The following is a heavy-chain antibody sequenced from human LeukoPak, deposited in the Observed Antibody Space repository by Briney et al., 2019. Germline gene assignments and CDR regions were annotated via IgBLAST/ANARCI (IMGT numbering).Heavy chain of an antibody. D-gene: IGHD4-11*01. CDR3: ARGLYSNFYYYYYYMDV. Sequence: SETLSLTCAVYGGSFSGDFWSWLRQSPGKGLEWIGEIKHDGSTTYNPSLKSRVTISVDTSKNQFSLKLSSVTAADTAVYYCARGLYSNFYYYYYYMDVWGKGTTVTVSS. J-gene: IGHJ6*03. CDR1: GGSFSGDF. CDR2: IKHDGST. V-gene: IGHV4-34*01.